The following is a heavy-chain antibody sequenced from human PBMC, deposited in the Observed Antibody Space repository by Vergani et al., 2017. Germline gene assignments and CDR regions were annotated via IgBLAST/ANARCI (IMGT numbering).Heavy chain of an antibody. CDR3: AKKGYDYVWGTPDY. V-gene: IGHV3-23*01. CDR1: GFTSSSYA. J-gene: IGHJ4*02. CDR2: ISGSGGST. Sequence: EVQVLESGGGSVQPGGSLRLSCAASGFTSSSYAMSWVRQAPGKGLEWVSAISGSGGSTYYADSVKGRFTISGDNSYNTLYLQMDSLRVEDTAVYYCAKKGYDYVWGTPDYWGQGTLVTVSS. D-gene: IGHD3-16*01.